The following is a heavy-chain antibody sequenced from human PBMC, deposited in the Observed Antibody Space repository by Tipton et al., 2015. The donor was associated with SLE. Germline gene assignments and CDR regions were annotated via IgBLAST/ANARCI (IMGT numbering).Heavy chain of an antibody. CDR3: AKEGSCSSFSCQGGLDHLFYYHMDV. CDR2: ISWNGGNT. V-gene: IGHV3-43*01. J-gene: IGHJ6*03. Sequence: SLRLSCAASGFTFGDYTMHWVRQAPGRGLEWVSLISWNGGNTYYTDSAKGRFTISRDNSKNFLYLEMNSLRTEDTALYYCAKEGSCSSFSCQGGLDHLFYYHMDVWGKGTTVTVSS. D-gene: IGHD2-15*01. CDR1: GFTFGDYT.